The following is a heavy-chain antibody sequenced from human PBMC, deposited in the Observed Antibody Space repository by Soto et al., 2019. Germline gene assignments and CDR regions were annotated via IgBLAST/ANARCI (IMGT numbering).Heavy chain of an antibody. CDR1: GGSFSGYY. CDR2: INHSGST. V-gene: IGHV4-34*01. J-gene: IGHJ4*02. Sequence: SETLSLTCAVYGGSFSGYYWSWIRQPPGKGLEWIGEINHSGSTNYNPSLKSRVTISVDTSKNQFSLKLSSVTAADTAVYYCARGRYDYGDRPNTVYCFDYWGQGTLVTVSS. D-gene: IGHD4-17*01. CDR3: ARGRYDYGDRPNTVYCFDY.